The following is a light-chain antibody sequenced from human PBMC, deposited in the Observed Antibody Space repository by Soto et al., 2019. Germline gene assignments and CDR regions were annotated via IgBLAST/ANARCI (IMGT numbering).Light chain of an antibody. CDR3: QQYDNLPLT. V-gene: IGKV3-15*01. Sequence: EIVMTQSPATLSVSPGERATLSYRASQSVGSNLAWYQQKPGQAPSLLIFGASSRATGVPARFSGSGSGTEFTLTINSLQSEDFAVYFCQQYDNLPLTFGPGTKVDIK. CDR1: QSVGSN. CDR2: GAS. J-gene: IGKJ3*01.